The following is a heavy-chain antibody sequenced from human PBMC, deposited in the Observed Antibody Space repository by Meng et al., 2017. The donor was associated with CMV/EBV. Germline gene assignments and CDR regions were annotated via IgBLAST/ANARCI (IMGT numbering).Heavy chain of an antibody. CDR2: MNPNSGNT. CDR3: ARAATSIYYDFWSGYYISPFLSHYYYYGMDV. D-gene: IGHD3-3*01. J-gene: IGHJ6*02. CDR1: GYTFTSYD. Sequence: ASVKVSCKASGYTFTSYDINWVRQATGQGLEWMGWMNPNSGNTGYAQKFQGRVTITGNTSISTAYMELSSLRSEDTAVYYCARAATSIYYDFWSGYYISPFLSHYYYYGMDVWGQGTTVTVSS. V-gene: IGHV1-8*03.